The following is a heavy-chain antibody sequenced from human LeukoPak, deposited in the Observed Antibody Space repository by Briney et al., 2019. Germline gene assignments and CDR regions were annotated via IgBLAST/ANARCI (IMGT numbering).Heavy chain of an antibody. CDR2: ISGSGGST. Sequence: GGSLRLSCAASGFTFSSYAMSWVRQAPGKGLEWVSAISGSGGSTYYADSVKGRFTISRDNSKNTLYLQMNSLRAEDTAVYYCAKTYYYGSGSNLYCYYYGMDVWGQGTTVTVSS. V-gene: IGHV3-23*01. CDR3: AKTYYYGSGSNLYCYYYGMDV. CDR1: GFTFSSYA. D-gene: IGHD3-10*01. J-gene: IGHJ6*02.